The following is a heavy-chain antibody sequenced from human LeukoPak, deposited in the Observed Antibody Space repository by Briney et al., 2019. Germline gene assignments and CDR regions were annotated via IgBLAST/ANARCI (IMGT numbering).Heavy chain of an antibody. CDR2: ISFDGSNE. Sequence: GGSLRLSCAASGFTFSSYGMHWVRQSPGRGLEWVSFISFDGSNEFYADSLKGRLTISRDNSKDTLYLQMDSLRAEDTALYYCAREEHDYVWGSYRYYYYYGIDVWGQGTTVTVSS. CDR3: AREEHDYVWGSYRYYYYYGIDV. CDR1: GFTFSSYG. D-gene: IGHD3-16*02. V-gene: IGHV3-30*03. J-gene: IGHJ6*02.